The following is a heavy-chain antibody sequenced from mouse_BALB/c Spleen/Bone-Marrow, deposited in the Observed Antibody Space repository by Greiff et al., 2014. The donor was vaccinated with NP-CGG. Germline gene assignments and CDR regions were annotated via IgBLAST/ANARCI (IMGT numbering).Heavy chain of an antibody. CDR3: ARPFTTVVATVFAY. J-gene: IGHJ3*01. CDR2: IGVGGTYT. D-gene: IGHD1-1*01. CDR1: GFSFSGYG. Sequence: EVQLVESGGDLVKPGGSLKLSCAASGFSFSGYGMFWVRQTPDKRLEWVATIGVGGTYTYYPDSVKGRFTISRDNAKNTLYLRMSSLKSEDTAMYYCARPFTTVVATVFAYWGQGTLVTVSA. V-gene: IGHV5-6*01.